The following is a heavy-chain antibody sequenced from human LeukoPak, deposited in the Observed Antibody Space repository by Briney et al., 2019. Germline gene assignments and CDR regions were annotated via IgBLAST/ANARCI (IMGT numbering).Heavy chain of an antibody. CDR2: VRHDGSYQ. D-gene: IGHD3-22*01. V-gene: IGHV3-30*02. Sequence: PGGSLRLSCAAFGFTFSSYGMHWVRQTPGKGLEWVAFVRHDGSYQQYAGSVKGRFTVSRDNSKDMVYLQMNSLRTEDTAVYYCAKNRDSSDYPRDFDYWGQGTLVTVSS. CDR3: AKNRDSSDYPRDFDY. CDR1: GFTFSSYG. J-gene: IGHJ4*02.